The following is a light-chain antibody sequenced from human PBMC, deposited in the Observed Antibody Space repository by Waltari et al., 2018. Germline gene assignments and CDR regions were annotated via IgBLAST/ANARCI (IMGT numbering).Light chain of an antibody. CDR1: TSISSW. J-gene: IGKJ2*01. Sequence: DVQMTQSPSTLSASVGDTVTITCRASTSISSWLAWYQPKAGKAPKLLIYKASTLESGVPSRFSGSGSGTECTLTISSLQPDDLATYYCQQYNTYYTFGQGTILEIK. CDR2: KAS. CDR3: QQYNTYYT. V-gene: IGKV1-5*03.